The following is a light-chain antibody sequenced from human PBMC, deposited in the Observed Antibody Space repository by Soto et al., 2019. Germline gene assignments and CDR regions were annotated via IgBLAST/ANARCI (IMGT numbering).Light chain of an antibody. CDR3: QQYGESSYA. CDR1: QSVTKRF. CDR2: GAS. Sequence: EIVLTQSPGTLSLSPGETATLSCRASQSVTKRFLTWYQQKPGQGPRPIIYGASSRATGIPDRFSGGGSGTDFTLTINRLEPEDFAVYYCQQYGESSYAFGQGTKLQIK. J-gene: IGKJ2*01. V-gene: IGKV3-20*01.